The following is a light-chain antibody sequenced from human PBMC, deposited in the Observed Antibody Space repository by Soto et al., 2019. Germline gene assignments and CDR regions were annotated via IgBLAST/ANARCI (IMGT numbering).Light chain of an antibody. V-gene: IGLV2-23*02. Sequence: QSALTQPASVSGSPGQSITISCTGTSGDVAIYDLVSWYQQYPGKAPQLIIYEVTKRPSGVSNRFSGSKSGNTAYLTISGLQAEDEGDYYCSSYAGTVTLVFGGGTKLTVL. CDR1: SGDVAIYDL. CDR3: SSYAGTVTLV. CDR2: EVT. J-gene: IGLJ3*02.